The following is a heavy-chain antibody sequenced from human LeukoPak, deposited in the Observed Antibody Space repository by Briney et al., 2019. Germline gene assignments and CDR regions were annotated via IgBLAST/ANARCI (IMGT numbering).Heavy chain of an antibody. V-gene: IGHV3-21*01. J-gene: IGHJ4*02. CDR1: GFTFSSYS. D-gene: IGHD3-10*01. Sequence: GGSLRLSCAASGFTFSSYSMNWVRQAPGKGLEWVSSISSSSSYIYYADSVKGRFTISRDNAKNSLYLQMNSLRAEDTAVYYCARVSGSGGFIDYWGQGTLVTVSS. CDR2: ISSSSSYI. CDR3: ARVSGSGGFIDY.